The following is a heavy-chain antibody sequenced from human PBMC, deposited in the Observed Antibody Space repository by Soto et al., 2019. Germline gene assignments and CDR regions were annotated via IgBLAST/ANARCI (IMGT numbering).Heavy chain of an antibody. CDR1: GFTFTSSA. CDR3: AADWAYGSGSYYAYYYGMDV. D-gene: IGHD3-10*01. V-gene: IGHV1-58*01. J-gene: IGHJ6*02. CDR2: IVVGGGIT. Sequence: QMQLVQSGPEVKKPGTSVKVSCKASGFTFTSSALQWVRQARGQRLEWIGWIVVGGGITNYAQKFQERVTITRGMAQKTAYMELSSLRSEDTAVYYCAADWAYGSGSYYAYYYGMDVWGQGTTVTVSS.